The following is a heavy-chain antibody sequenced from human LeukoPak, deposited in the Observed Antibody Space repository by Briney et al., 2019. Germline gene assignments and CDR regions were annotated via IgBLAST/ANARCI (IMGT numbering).Heavy chain of an antibody. D-gene: IGHD6-19*01. CDR2: ISSSGSTI. Sequence: PGGSLRLSCAASGFTFSSYEMNWVRRAPGKGLEWVSYISSSGSTIYYADSVKGRFTISRDNAKNSLYLQMNSLRAEDTAVYYCARTSGQLDYWGQGTLVTVSS. V-gene: IGHV3-48*03. CDR1: GFTFSSYE. CDR3: ARTSGQLDY. J-gene: IGHJ4*02.